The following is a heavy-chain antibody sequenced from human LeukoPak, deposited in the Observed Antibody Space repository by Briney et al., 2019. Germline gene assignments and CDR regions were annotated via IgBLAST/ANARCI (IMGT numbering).Heavy chain of an antibody. CDR2: INAGNGNT. CDR1: GYTFTSYA. Sequence: ASVKVSCKASGYTFTSYAMHWVRQAPAQRLEWMGWINAGNGNTKYSQKFQGRVTITRDTSASTAYMELSSLRSEDTAVYYCARDPSDLLWFGELFVWFDPWGQGTLVTVSS. J-gene: IGHJ5*02. CDR3: ARDPSDLLWFGELFVWFDP. V-gene: IGHV1-3*01. D-gene: IGHD3-10*01.